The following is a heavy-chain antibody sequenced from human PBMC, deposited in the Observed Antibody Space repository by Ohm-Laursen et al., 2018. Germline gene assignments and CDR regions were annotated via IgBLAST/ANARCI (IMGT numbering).Heavy chain of an antibody. D-gene: IGHD5-18*01. V-gene: IGHV3-21*01. J-gene: IGHJ4*02. CDR2: INGDSRYI. Sequence: SLRPSCSASGFTFSSSSINWVRQAPGKGLEWVSSINGDSRYIYYADSVKGRLTISRDNAKNSLYLQMNSLRVEDTAVYFCARLRSNTVTTIGLDYWGQGTLVTVSS. CDR3: ARLRSNTVTTIGLDY. CDR1: GFTFSSSS.